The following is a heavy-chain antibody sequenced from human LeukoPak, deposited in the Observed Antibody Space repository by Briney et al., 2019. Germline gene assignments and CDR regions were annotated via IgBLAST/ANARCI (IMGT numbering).Heavy chain of an antibody. CDR1: GGTFSSYA. J-gene: IGHJ3*02. V-gene: IGHV1-69*04. CDR2: IIPILGIA. CDR3: ARGGISGSFTGSDI. Sequence: SVKVSCKASGGTFSSYAISWVRQAPGQGPEWMGRIIPILGIANYAQKFQGRVTITADKSTSTAYMELSSLRSEDTAVYYCARGGISGSFTGSDIWGQGTMVTVSS. D-gene: IGHD1-26*01.